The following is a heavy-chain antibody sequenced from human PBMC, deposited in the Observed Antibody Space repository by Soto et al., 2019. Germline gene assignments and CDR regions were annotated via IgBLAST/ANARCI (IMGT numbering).Heavy chain of an antibody. CDR3: ARHVVPAANYFDY. J-gene: IGHJ4*02. Sequence: TSETLSLTCTVSGGSISSGGYYWSWIRQHPGKGLEWIGYIYYSGSTYYNPSLKSRVTISLDTSKNHFSLKLSSVTAADTAVYYCARHVVPAANYFDYWGQGTLVTVSS. CDR1: GGSISSGGYY. CDR2: IYYSGST. D-gene: IGHD2-2*01. V-gene: IGHV4-31*03.